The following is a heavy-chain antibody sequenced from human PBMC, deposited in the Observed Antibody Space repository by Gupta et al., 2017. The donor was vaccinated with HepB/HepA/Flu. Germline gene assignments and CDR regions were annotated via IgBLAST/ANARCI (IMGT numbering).Heavy chain of an antibody. CDR2: ISSSGSTI. CDR3: GRVQDRYGYYYGRDV. Sequence: QVQLVESGGGLVKPGGSLRLSCAASGFTFSDYYMSWIRQAPGKGLEWVSYISSSGSTIYYADSVKGRFTIPRDNAKNSLYLQMNRRSTQDTAVYYWGRVQDRYGYYYGRDVWGQGTTVAVS. CDR1: GFTFSDYY. D-gene: IGHD5-18*01. J-gene: IGHJ6*02. V-gene: IGHV3-11*01.